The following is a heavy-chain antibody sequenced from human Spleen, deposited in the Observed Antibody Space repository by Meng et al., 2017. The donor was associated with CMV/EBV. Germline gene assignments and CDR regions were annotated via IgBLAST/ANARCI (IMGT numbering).Heavy chain of an antibody. V-gene: IGHV3-23*01. Sequence: GESLKISCAASGFTFSSYTMSWVRQAPGKGLEWVADIGGAGGTTNYADSVKGRFTISKDNSKRILYLQMNTLRAEDTAVYYCAKDHFSSVWSGPDYFYTMDAWGQGTTVTVSS. CDR3: AKDHFSSVWSGPDYFYTMDA. CDR2: IGGAGGTT. D-gene: IGHD3-3*01. CDR1: GFTFSSYT. J-gene: IGHJ6*01.